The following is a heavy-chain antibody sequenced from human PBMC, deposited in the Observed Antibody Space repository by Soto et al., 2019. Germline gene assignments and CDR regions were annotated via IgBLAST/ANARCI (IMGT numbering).Heavy chain of an antibody. D-gene: IGHD6-19*01. J-gene: IGHJ5*02. V-gene: IGHV1-3*01. Sequence: XSVKVSCKASVYTFTSYAMHWVRQAPGQRLEWMGWINAGNGNTKYSQKFQGRVTITRDTSASTAYMELSSLRSEDTAVYYCARVYGSGWYNWFDHWGQGTLVTVSS. CDR1: VYTFTSYA. CDR3: ARVYGSGWYNWFDH. CDR2: INAGNGNT.